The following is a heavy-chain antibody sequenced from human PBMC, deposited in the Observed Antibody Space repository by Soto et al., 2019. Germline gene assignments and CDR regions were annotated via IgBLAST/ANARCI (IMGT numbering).Heavy chain of an antibody. CDR2: IYYSGST. V-gene: IGHV4-61*01. CDR1: GGSVSSGSYY. CDR3: ARDTSERLHYGMDV. Sequence: QVQLQESGPGLVKPSETLSLTCTVSGGSVSSGSYYWSWIRQPPGKGLEWIGYIYYSGSTNYNPSLKSRVTISVDTSKNQFSLKLSSVTAADTAVYYCARDTSERLHYGMDVWGQGTTVTVSS. J-gene: IGHJ6*02. D-gene: IGHD6-6*01.